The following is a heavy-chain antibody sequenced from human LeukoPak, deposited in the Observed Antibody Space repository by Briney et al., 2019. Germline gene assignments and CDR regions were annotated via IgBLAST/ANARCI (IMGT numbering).Heavy chain of an antibody. CDR3: AKGDYYDNRVDY. CDR1: GFTFSSYA. J-gene: IGHJ4*02. CDR2: ISGSGGNT. D-gene: IGHD3-22*01. V-gene: IGHV3-23*01. Sequence: GGSLRLSCAASGFTFSSYAMSWVRQAPGKGLEWVSAISGSGGNTYYADSVRGGFTISRDNSKNTLFLQMNSLRAEDTAVYYCAKGDYYDNRVDYWGQGTLVTVSS.